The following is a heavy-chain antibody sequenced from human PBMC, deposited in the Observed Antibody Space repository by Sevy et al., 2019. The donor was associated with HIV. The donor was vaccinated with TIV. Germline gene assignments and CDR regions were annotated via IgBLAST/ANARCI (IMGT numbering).Heavy chain of an antibody. CDR3: SREGSEGTVAQPDAFDF. J-gene: IGHJ3*01. CDR1: GFTFGDYA. D-gene: IGHD6-19*01. CDR2: IRSKTYGGKT. V-gene: IGHV3-49*03. Sequence: GGSLRLSCTASGFTFGDYAMSWFRQAPGKGLEWVGFIRSKTYGGKTEYAGSVKGRFTISRDDSKSIAYLQMNSLKTEDTAVYYCSREGSEGTVAQPDAFDFWGQGTMVTVSS.